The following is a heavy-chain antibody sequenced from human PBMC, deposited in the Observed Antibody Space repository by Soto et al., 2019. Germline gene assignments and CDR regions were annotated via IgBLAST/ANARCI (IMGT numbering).Heavy chain of an antibody. V-gene: IGHV3-21*01. Sequence: GGSLRLSCAASGFTFSSYSMNWVRQAPGKGLEWVSSISSSSSYIYYADSVKGRFTISRDNAKNSLYLQMNSLRAEDTAVYYCAREIVVVPAAIASPYYGMDVWGQGTTVTVSS. CDR3: AREIVVVPAAIASPYYGMDV. J-gene: IGHJ6*02. D-gene: IGHD2-2*01. CDR1: GFTFSSYS. CDR2: ISSSSSYI.